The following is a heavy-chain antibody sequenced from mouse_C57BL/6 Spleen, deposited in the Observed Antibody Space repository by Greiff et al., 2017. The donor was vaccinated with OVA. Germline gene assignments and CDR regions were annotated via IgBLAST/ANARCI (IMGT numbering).Heavy chain of an antibody. CDR1: GYTFTDYY. CDR3: ARSDGYFDV. J-gene: IGHJ1*03. V-gene: IGHV1-26*01. CDR2: INPNNGGT. Sequence: EVKLQQSGPELVKPGASVKISCKASGYTFTDYYMNWVKQSHGKSLEWIGDINPNNGGTSYNQKFKGKATLTVDKSSSTAYMELRSLTSEDSAVYYCARSDGYFDVWGTGTTVTVSS.